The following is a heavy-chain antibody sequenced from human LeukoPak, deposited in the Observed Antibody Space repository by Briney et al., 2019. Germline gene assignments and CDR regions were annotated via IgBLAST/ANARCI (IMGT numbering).Heavy chain of an antibody. CDR3: AKDRTTYSYHGYPFDY. V-gene: IGHV1-46*01. Sequence: ASVKVSCKASGYTFTSYYMHWVRQAPGQGLEWMGIINPSGGSTSYAQKFQGRVTMTRDTSTSTVYMELSSLRSEDTAVYYCAKDRTTYSYHGYPFDYWGQGTLVTVSS. CDR2: INPSGGST. D-gene: IGHD5-18*01. CDR1: GYTFTSYY. J-gene: IGHJ4*02.